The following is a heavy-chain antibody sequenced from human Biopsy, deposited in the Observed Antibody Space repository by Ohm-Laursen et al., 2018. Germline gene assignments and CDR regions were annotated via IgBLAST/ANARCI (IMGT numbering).Heavy chain of an antibody. J-gene: IGHJ6*02. CDR2: IGSSGSTI. CDR1: GFTFRTYE. D-gene: IGHD5-24*01. Sequence: SLRLSCAASGFTFRTYEMNWVRQAPGKGLEWVSHIGSSGSTIYYADSVKGQLTISRDNAKSSLFLQMNSLRAEDTAVYYCARDVEGFYSYAMDVWGQGTTVTVSS. CDR3: ARDVEGFYSYAMDV. V-gene: IGHV3-48*03.